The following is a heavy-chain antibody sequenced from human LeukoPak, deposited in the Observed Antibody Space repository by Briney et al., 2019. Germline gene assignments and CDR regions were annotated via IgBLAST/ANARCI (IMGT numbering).Heavy chain of an antibody. D-gene: IGHD6-13*01. V-gene: IGHV1-69*05. J-gene: IGHJ5*02. CDR3: ARGEQQLPYNWFDP. Sequence: SVKVSCKASGGTFSSYAISWVRQAPGQGLEWMGGIIPIFGTANYAQKFQGRVTITTDESTSTAYMELSSLRAEDTAVYYCARGEQQLPYNWFDPWGQGTLVTVSS. CDR1: GGTFSSYA. CDR2: IIPIFGTA.